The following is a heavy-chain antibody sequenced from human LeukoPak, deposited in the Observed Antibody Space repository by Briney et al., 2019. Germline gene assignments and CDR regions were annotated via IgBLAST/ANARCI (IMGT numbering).Heavy chain of an antibody. CDR3: ARGWFGESHGMDV. J-gene: IGHJ6*02. CDR2: ISSSSSYI. D-gene: IGHD3-10*01. Sequence: GGSLRLSCAASGFTFSSYSMNWVRQAPGKGLEWVSSISSSSSYIYYADSMKGRFTISRDNAKNSLYLQMNSLRAEDTAVYYCARGWFGESHGMDVWGQGTTVTVSS. V-gene: IGHV3-21*01. CDR1: GFTFSSYS.